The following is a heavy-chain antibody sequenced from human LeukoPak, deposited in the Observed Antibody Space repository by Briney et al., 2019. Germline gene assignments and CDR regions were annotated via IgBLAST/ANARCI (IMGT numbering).Heavy chain of an antibody. D-gene: IGHD3-22*01. CDR3: ARDYDSSGYYFVGY. Sequence: SVKVSCKASGGTFSSYAISWVRQAPGQGLEWMGGIIPMFGTANYAQKFQGRVTITADKSTSTAYMELSSLRSEDTAVYYCARDYDSSGYYFVGYWGQGTLVTVSS. J-gene: IGHJ4*02. CDR2: IIPMFGTA. V-gene: IGHV1-69*06. CDR1: GGTFSSYA.